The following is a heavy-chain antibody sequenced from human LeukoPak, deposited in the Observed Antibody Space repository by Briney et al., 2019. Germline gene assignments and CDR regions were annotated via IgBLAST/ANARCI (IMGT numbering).Heavy chain of an antibody. D-gene: IGHD2-2*02. CDR3: AKRVVGCSSSSCYIALDA. CDR1: GFTFSSNG. V-gene: IGHV3-30*18. Sequence: GGSLRLSCAASGFTFSSNGMHWVRQAPGKGLEWVAVISYDGSNRYYADFVKGRFTISRDNSKNTLYLQMTSLRAEDTAMYYCAKRVVGCSSSSCYIALDAWGQGNLVTVSS. J-gene: IGHJ5*02. CDR2: ISYDGSNR.